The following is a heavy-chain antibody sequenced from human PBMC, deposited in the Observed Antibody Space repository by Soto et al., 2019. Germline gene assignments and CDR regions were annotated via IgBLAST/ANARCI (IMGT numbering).Heavy chain of an antibody. V-gene: IGHV4-59*01. CDR1: GGSISSYY. CDR2: IYYSGST. CDR3: ARDYHSGGAFDI. Sequence: SETLSLTCTVSGGSISSYYWSWIRQPPGKGLEWIGYIYYSGSTNYNPSLKSRVTISVDTSKNQFSLKLSSVAAADTAVYYCARDYHSGGAFDIWGQGTMVTVSS. J-gene: IGHJ3*02. D-gene: IGHD6-19*01.